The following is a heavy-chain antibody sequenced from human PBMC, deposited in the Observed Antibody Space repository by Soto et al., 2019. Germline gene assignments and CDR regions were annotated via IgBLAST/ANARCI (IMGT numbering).Heavy chain of an antibody. CDR3: AHIRSINGTHNNWFDT. CDR1: GFSLSTSGVG. V-gene: IGHV2-5*02. J-gene: IGHJ5*02. D-gene: IGHD1-7*01. CDR2: IYWDDDK. Sequence: SGPTLVNPTHTLTLTCTFSGFSLSTSGVGVGWIRQPPGKALEWLALIYWDDDKRYSPSLKSRLTITKDTSKNQVVLTMTNMDTVDKATYYCAHIRSINGTHNNWFDTWGQGTLVTV.